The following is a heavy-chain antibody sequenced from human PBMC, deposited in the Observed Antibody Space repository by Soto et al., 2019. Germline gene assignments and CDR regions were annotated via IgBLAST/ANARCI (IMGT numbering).Heavy chain of an antibody. V-gene: IGHV1-2*04. Sequence: ASVKVACNSSGSTFTGYYMHWVRRAPGQGLEWIGWINPNSVGRNYAQKLQGWVTMTRDTSISTAYMELSRLRSDDTAVYYCARGAGIAAAGTLSGVDVWGQGTTVTVSS. D-gene: IGHD6-13*01. J-gene: IGHJ6*02. CDR1: GSTFTGYY. CDR2: INPNSVGR. CDR3: ARGAGIAAAGTLSGVDV.